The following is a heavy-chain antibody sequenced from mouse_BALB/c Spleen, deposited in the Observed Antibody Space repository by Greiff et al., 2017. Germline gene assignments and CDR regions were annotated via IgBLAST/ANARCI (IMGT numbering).Heavy chain of an antibody. J-gene: IGHJ3*01. CDR1: GFSLTSYG. Sequence: QVQLKQSGPGLVAPSQSLSITCTVSGFSLTSYGVHWVRQPPGKGLEWLGVIWAGGSTNYNSALMSRLSISKDNSKSQVFLKMNSLQTDDTAMYYCARGDYDDGFAYWGQGTLVTVSA. CDR3: ARGDYDDGFAY. D-gene: IGHD2-4*01. CDR2: IWAGGST. V-gene: IGHV2-9*02.